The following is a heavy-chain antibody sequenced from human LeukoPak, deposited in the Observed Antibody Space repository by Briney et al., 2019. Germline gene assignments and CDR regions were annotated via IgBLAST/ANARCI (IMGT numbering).Heavy chain of an antibody. J-gene: IGHJ4*02. Sequence: ASVKVSCKASGYTFTGYYMHWVRQAPGQGLEWMGWINPNIGGTNYAQKFQGRVTMTRDTSISTAYMELSRLRSDDTAVYYCARAPFLSSAWLVKRGGDYFDYWGQGTLVTVSS. V-gene: IGHV1-2*02. CDR3: ARAPFLSSAWLVKRGGDYFDY. CDR2: INPNIGGT. CDR1: GYTFTGYY. D-gene: IGHD6-19*01.